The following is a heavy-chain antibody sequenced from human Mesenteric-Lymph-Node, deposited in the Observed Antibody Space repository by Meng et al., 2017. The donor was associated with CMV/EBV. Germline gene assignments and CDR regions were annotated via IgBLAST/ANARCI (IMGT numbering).Heavy chain of an antibody. CDR3: ARDFWSGYSYYSDS. D-gene: IGHD3-3*01. V-gene: IGHV3-69-1*01. CDR2: ISSSSTI. CDR1: GFTFSDYY. J-gene: IGHJ4*01. Sequence: GESLKISCAASGFTFSDYYMNWVRQAPGKGLEWVSSISSSSTIYYADSVKGRFTISRDNAKNSLYPQMNSLRAEDTAVYYCARDFWSGYSYYSDSWGHGTLVTVSS.